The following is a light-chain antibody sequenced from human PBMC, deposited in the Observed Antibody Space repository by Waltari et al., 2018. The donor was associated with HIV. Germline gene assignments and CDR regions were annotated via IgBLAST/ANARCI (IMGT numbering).Light chain of an antibody. V-gene: IGLV1-47*01. CDR2: RND. Sequence: QSVMTQPPSASGTPGQRVTISCSGSSSNIGNNYVYWYQQIPGTAPKLLIYRNDQRPSGVPDRFSGSKSGTSASLAISGLRSEDEADYYCAGWDDSPSVYYVFRTGTTVTVL. CDR1: SSNIGNNY. CDR3: AGWDDSPSVYYV. J-gene: IGLJ1*01.